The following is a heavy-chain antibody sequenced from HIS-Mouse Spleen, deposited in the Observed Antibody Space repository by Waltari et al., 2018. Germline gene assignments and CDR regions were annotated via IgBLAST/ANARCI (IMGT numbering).Heavy chain of an antibody. CDR3: ARDPTLDAFDI. J-gene: IGHJ3*02. CDR2: INPDIGGT. Sequence: QVQLVQPGAEVKKPGASVKVSCKASGYTFTGYYMHWVPQAPGQGLEWMGSINPDIGGTNYAQRFQGRVTMTRDTSISTAYMDLSRLRSDDTAVYYCARDPTLDAFDIWGQGTMVTVSS. V-gene: IGHV1-2*02. CDR1: GYTFTGYY.